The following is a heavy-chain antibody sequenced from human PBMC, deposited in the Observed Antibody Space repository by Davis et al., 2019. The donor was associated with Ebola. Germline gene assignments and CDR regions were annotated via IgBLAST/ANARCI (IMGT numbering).Heavy chain of an antibody. CDR1: GLTFRSYA. J-gene: IGHJ4*02. Sequence: GGFLRLSCAASGLTFRSYAMTWVRQAPGKGLEWVSTISGSGDSTYSADSVKGRFTISRDNSKNTLYLQMDNLRAEDTAMYYCAKDQGYSSGWYFDYWGQGTLVTVSS. D-gene: IGHD6-19*01. CDR3: AKDQGYSSGWYFDY. V-gene: IGHV3-23*01. CDR2: ISGSGDST.